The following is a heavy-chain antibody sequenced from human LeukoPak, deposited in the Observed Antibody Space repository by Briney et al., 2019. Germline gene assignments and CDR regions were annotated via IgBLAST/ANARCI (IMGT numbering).Heavy chain of an antibody. Sequence: GGSLRLSCAASGFTFGTNYMSWVRQAPGKGLEWVSVIYSGGSPYYADSVKGRFTISRDNSKNTLYLQMNSLRAEDTAVYYCARDLNYYDSSGYGHWGQGTLVTVSS. J-gene: IGHJ4*02. CDR1: GFTFGTNY. V-gene: IGHV3-53*01. D-gene: IGHD3-22*01. CDR2: IYSGGSP. CDR3: ARDLNYYDSSGYGH.